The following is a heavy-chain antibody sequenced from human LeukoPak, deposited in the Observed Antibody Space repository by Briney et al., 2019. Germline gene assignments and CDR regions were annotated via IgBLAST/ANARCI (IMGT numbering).Heavy chain of an antibody. V-gene: IGHV1-18*01. CDR3: ARDQTYYDFWSGRPTPADY. J-gene: IGHJ4*02. D-gene: IGHD3-3*01. CDR2: ISAYNGNT. CDR1: GYTFTSYG. Sequence: ASVKVSCKASGYTFTSYGISWARQAPGQGLEWMGWISAYNGNTNYAQKLQGRVTMTTDTSTSTAYMELRSLRSDDTAVYYCARDQTYYDFWSGRPTPADYWGQGTLVTVSS.